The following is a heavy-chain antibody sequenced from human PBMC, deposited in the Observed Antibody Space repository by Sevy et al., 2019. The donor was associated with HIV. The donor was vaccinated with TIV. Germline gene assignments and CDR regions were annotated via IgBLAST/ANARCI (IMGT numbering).Heavy chain of an antibody. V-gene: IGHV3-15*01. Sequence: GGSLRLSCAGSGFTFNNAWMSWVRQAPGKGLEWVGRIKSEIDGGTTDYAATVKGRFTISRDDSKNTLFLQMNSLKTEDTAVYYCTRGIWFGEFSAYYFDSWGQGTLVTVSS. J-gene: IGHJ4*02. D-gene: IGHD3-10*01. CDR2: IKSEIDGGTT. CDR3: TRGIWFGEFSAYYFDS. CDR1: GFTFNNAW.